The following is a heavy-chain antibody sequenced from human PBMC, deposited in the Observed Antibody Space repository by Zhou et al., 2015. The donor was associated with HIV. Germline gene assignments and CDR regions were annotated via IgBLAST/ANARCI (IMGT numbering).Heavy chain of an antibody. CDR3: VTSTMTRREVLLNT. J-gene: IGHJ1*01. CDR1: GTPITGYN. Sequence: QVQVVQSGAELKKPGASVKVSCKISGTPITGYNLHWVRQAPGQGLEWLGRINSNSGSTNYNTHLLQGRVTLTWDPSVSTAFLEVSGLRSDDTALFYCVTSTMTRREVLLNTWGQGTLVTVSP. D-gene: IGHD2/OR15-2a*01. CDR2: INSNSGST. V-gene: IGHV1-2*06.